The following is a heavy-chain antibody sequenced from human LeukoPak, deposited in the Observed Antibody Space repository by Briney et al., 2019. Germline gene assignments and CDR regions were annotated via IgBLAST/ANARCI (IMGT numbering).Heavy chain of an antibody. Sequence: SETLSLTCAVYGGSFSGYYWSWIRQPPGKGLEWIGEINHSGSTNYNPSLKSRVTISVDTSKNQFSLKLSSVTAADTAVYYCGGTRPYYGMDVWGQGTTVTVSS. D-gene: IGHD2-15*01. CDR1: GGSFSGYY. CDR3: GGTRPYYGMDV. J-gene: IGHJ6*02. CDR2: INHSGST. V-gene: IGHV4-34*01.